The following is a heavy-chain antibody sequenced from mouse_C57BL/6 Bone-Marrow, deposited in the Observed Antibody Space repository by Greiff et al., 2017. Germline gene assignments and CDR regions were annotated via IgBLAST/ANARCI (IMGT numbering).Heavy chain of an antibody. Sequence: QVQLQQPGAELVRPGSSVKLSCKASGYTFTSYWMDWVKQRPGKGLEWIGNIYPSDSETHYNQKFKDKATLTVDKSSSTAYMQLSSLTSEDSAGYYCARSAGADWGQGTLVTVSA. CDR2: IYPSDSET. J-gene: IGHJ3*01. V-gene: IGHV1-61*01. CDR1: GYTFTSYW. CDR3: ARSAGAD.